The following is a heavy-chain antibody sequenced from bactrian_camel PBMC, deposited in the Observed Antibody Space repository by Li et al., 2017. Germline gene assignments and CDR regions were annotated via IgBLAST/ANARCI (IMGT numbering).Heavy chain of an antibody. CDR1: GFSFSDYP. J-gene: IGHJ4*01. D-gene: IGHD5*01. CDR3: LVGFDY. V-gene: IGHV3S1*01. CDR2: INTRYVT. Sequence: HVQLVESGGGLVQPGGSLRLSCVTSGFSFSDYPLTWVRQAPGKGFEWVSAINTRYVTDYPNSVKGRFTISRDNAKNTLYLQLNSLTTDDMGIYFCLVGFDYWGRGTQVTVS.